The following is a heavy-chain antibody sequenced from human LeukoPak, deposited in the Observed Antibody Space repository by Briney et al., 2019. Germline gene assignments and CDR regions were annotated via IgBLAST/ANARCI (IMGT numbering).Heavy chain of an antibody. CDR1: GFTFSSYA. CDR3: AKVFGGKWLQPFDY. CDR2: ISGSGSST. Sequence: AGGSLRLSCAASGFTFSSYALSWVRQAPGKGLEWVSAISGSGSSTYYADSVKGRFTISRDHSKNTLYLQMSSLRGDDTAVYYCAKVFGGKWLQPFDYWGRGTLVTVSS. V-gene: IGHV3-23*01. D-gene: IGHD5-24*01. J-gene: IGHJ4*02.